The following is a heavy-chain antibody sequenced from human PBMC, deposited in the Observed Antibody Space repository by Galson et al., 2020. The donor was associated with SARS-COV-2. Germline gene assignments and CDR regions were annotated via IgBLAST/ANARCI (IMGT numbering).Heavy chain of an antibody. J-gene: IGHJ4*02. D-gene: IGHD3-10*01. CDR1: GFTFSSYG. CDR3: ARDRGVKIGTVWHPSFDY. V-gene: IGHV3-7*05. Sequence: QAGGSLRLSCAASGFTFSSYGMNWVRQTPGKGLEWVANINQDGSDRNYVDSVKGRFAISRDNAENSVYLQMNSLRAEDTAVYYCARDRGVKIGTVWHPSFDYWGQGILVTVSS. CDR2: INQDGSDR.